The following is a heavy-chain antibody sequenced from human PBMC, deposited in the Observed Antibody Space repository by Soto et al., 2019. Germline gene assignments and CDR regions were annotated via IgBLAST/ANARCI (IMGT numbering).Heavy chain of an antibody. V-gene: IGHV4-30-4*01. J-gene: IGHJ5*02. D-gene: IGHD3-10*01. CDR3: ASTSNYGSGSYYVRKRLYNWFDP. CDR1: GGSISSGDYY. Sequence: QVQLQESGPGLVKPSQTLSLTCTVSGGSISSGDYYWSWIRQPPGKGLEWIGYIYYSGSTYYNPSLKSRVTISVDTSKNQFSLQLSSVTAADTAVYYCASTSNYGSGSYYVRKRLYNWFDPWGQGTLVTVSS. CDR2: IYYSGST.